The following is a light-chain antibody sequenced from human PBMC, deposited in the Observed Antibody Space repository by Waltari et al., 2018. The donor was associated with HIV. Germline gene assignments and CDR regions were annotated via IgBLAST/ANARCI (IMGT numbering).Light chain of an antibody. Sequence: QSALTQPRSVSGSPGQSVTISCTGSSSDVGASNYVSWYQQHPGQPPTLMSYGVNKRPSGVPERFSGAKSGNTASLTISGLQAEDEADYYCCAYAGTYTCVAFGAGTRLTVL. J-gene: IGLJ2*01. CDR1: SSDVGASNY. CDR2: GVN. V-gene: IGLV2-11*01. CDR3: CAYAGTYTCVA.